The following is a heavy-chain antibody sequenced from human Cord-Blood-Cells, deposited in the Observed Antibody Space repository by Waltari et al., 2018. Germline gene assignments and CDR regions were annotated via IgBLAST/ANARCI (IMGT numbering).Heavy chain of an antibody. CDR3: ARRKLGFDFYFDY. J-gene: IGHJ4*02. Sequence: QLQLQESGPGLVKPSETLSLTCPVSGCSISSSSYYWGWIRQPPGKGLEWIGSIYYSGSTYYNPSLKSRVTISVDTSKNQFSLKLSSVTAADTAVYYCARRKLGFDFYFDYWGQGTLVTVSS. CDR2: IYYSGST. CDR1: GCSISSSSYY. D-gene: IGHD3-9*01. V-gene: IGHV4-39*01.